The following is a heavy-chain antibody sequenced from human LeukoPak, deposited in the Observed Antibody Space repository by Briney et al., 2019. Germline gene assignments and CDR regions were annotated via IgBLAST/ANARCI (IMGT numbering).Heavy chain of an antibody. CDR3: ARALYHTFDY. Sequence: ASVKVSCKASGYSFTTYVLSWVRQAPGQELEWMGWISANNNNTDNVQKLRGRVTMTTDTSTSTAYMELRSLRSDDTAVYYCARALYHTFDYWGQGTLVTVSS. D-gene: IGHD2-2*01. J-gene: IGHJ4*02. CDR2: ISANNNNT. CDR1: GYSFTTYV. V-gene: IGHV1-18*01.